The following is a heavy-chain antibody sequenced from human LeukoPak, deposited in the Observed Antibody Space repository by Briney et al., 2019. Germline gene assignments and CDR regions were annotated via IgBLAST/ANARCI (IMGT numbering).Heavy chain of an antibody. CDR2: VKEDGSER. CDR3: ARERQNKDFWSGGDY. Sequence: GGSLRLSCAASGFTFSSYWMNWVRQAPGKGLEWVANVKEDGSERYYVDSVKGRFTISRDNAKNSLYLQMNTLRPEDTAVYYCARERQNKDFWSGGDYWGQGTLVTVSS. D-gene: IGHD3-3*01. J-gene: IGHJ4*02. CDR1: GFTFSSYW. V-gene: IGHV3-7*01.